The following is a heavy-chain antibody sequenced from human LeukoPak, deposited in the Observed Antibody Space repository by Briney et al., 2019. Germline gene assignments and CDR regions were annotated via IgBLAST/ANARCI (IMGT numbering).Heavy chain of an antibody. J-gene: IGHJ5*02. Sequence: KPSETLSLTCTISGGSISSYDWSWIRQPLGKGLEWIEYIYYSGSTNYNSSLKSRVTILVDMSKNQFSLKLSSVTAADTAVYYCARGATVTIYLNWFDPWGQGTLVTVSS. CDR2: IYYSGST. D-gene: IGHD4-17*01. CDR1: GGSISSYD. V-gene: IGHV4-59*12. CDR3: ARGATVTIYLNWFDP.